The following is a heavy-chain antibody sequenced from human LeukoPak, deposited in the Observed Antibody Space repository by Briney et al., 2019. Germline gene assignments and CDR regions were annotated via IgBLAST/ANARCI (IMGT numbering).Heavy chain of an antibody. J-gene: IGHJ3*02. CDR1: GFTVSSNY. D-gene: IGHD3-22*01. V-gene: IGHV3-66*04. Sequence: PGGSLRLSCAASGFTVSSNYMSWVRQAPGKGLEWVSVIYSGGSTYYADSVKGRFTISRDNSKNTLYLQMNSLRAEDTAVYYCASHYYDSSGYLTPRGAFDIWGQGTMVTVSS. CDR2: IYSGGST. CDR3: ASHYYDSSGYLTPRGAFDI.